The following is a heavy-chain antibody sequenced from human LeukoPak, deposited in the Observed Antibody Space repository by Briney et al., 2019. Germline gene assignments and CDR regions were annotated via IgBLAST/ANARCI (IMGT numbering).Heavy chain of an antibody. V-gene: IGHV3-23*01. J-gene: IGHJ4*02. CDR1: GFTFGSYV. CDR2: ISLSGGST. CDR3: ARRNYDDHGDPFDY. Sequence: GGSLRLSCAASGFTFGSYVMSWVRRAPGKGLKWVSDISLSGGSTYYADSVKGRFTISRDNSKNTLYLQLVNLRAEDTAVYYCARRNYDDHGDPFDYWGQGTLVTVSS. D-gene: IGHD4-17*01.